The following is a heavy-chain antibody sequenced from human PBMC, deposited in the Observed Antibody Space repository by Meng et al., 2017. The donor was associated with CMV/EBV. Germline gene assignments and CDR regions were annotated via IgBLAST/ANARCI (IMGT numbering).Heavy chain of an antibody. Sequence: GESLKISCQGSGYRFTNYWIGWVRQMPGKGLELMGIIYPGGSRTTYSPSFQGQVTISADESINTAYLQWNSLKASDTAVYYCARLLGTGTPFDYWGQGTLVTVSS. CDR1: GYRFTNYW. CDR3: ARLLGTGTPFDY. CDR2: IYPGGSRT. D-gene: IGHD1-1*01. J-gene: IGHJ4*02. V-gene: IGHV5-51*01.